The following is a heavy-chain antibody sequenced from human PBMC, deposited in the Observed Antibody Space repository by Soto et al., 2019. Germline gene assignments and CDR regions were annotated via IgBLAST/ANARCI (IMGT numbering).Heavy chain of an antibody. CDR2: ISAYNGNR. Sequence: QVQLVQSGAEVKNPGASVKVSCKASGYTFFNYGITWVRQAPGQGLGGMGWISAYNGNRNYAQKFQGRVTMTTDTSTSTAYMELRTLRSDDTAVYYCARSPIAATGSLDYWGQGTLVTVSS. CDR1: GYTFFNYG. CDR3: ARSPIAATGSLDY. J-gene: IGHJ4*02. V-gene: IGHV1-18*01. D-gene: IGHD6-6*01.